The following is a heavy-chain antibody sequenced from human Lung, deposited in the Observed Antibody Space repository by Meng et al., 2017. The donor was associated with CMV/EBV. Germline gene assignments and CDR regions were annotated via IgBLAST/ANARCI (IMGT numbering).Heavy chain of an antibody. D-gene: IGHD3-10*01. J-gene: IGHJ5*02. CDR2: IIPFLGRA. V-gene: IGHV1-69*04. Sequence: SSVKFSCKASGGTFSKYAISWVRQAPGQGLEWMGGIIPFLGRADYAQKFQGRVTITAENSTSTVYMEMSSLRSEDTAMYYCARDSAWGQGTLVTVSS. CDR1: GGTFSKYA. CDR3: ARDSA.